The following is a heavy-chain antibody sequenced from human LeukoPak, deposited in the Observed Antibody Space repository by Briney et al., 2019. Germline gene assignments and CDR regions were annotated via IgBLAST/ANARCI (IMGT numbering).Heavy chain of an antibody. CDR1: GFTFSDYY. CDR2: ISSSGSTI. Sequence: GGSLRLSCAASGFTFSDYYMSWIRQAPGEGLEWVSYISSSGSTIYYADSVKGRFTISRDNSKNTLYLQVNSLRVEDTAVYYCAKDRLGAMMYFDFWGQGTLVTVSS. D-gene: IGHD1-26*01. J-gene: IGHJ4*02. CDR3: AKDRLGAMMYFDF. V-gene: IGHV3-11*01.